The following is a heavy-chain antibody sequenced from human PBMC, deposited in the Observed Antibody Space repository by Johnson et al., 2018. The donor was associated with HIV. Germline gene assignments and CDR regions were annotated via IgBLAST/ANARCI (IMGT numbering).Heavy chain of an antibody. J-gene: IGHJ3*02. V-gene: IGHV3-30-3*01. CDR1: GFTFSNYA. CDR2: ISYDGSNK. D-gene: IGHD1-26*01. CDR3: ARSPGIVGAKGDAFDI. Sequence: QVQLVESGGGVVQPGRSLRLSCAASGFTFSNYAMHWVRQAPGKGLEWVAVISYDGSNKYYADSVKGRFTISRDNSKNTLYLQMNSLRAEDTAVYYCARSPGIVGAKGDAFDIWGQGTMVTVSS.